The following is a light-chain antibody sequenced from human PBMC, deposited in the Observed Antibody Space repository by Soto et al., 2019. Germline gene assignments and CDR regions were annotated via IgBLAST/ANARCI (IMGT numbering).Light chain of an antibody. J-gene: IGKJ5*01. Sequence: EIVLTQSPATLSLSPGERATLSCRASQSVASDLAWYQKKPGQAPKVLIYDAYNRATGIPARFSGSGSGTDFTLTISSQDPEDFAVYYCQQRTNWPTFGQGTRLEIK. V-gene: IGKV3-11*01. CDR2: DAY. CDR1: QSVASD. CDR3: QQRTNWPT.